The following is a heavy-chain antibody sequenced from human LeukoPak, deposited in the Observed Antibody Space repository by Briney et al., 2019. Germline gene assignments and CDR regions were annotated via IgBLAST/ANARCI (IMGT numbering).Heavy chain of an antibody. D-gene: IGHD2-2*01. CDR1: GFTVSSNY. Sequence: GGSLRLSCAASGFTVSSNYMSWVRQAPGKGLEWVSVIYSGGSTYYADSVKGRFTISRDNSKNTLYLQMNSLRAEDTALYYCAKDRAGGYCSSTSCQVDYWGQGILVTVSS. CDR3: AKDRAGGYCSSTSCQVDY. V-gene: IGHV3-53*01. J-gene: IGHJ4*02. CDR2: IYSGGST.